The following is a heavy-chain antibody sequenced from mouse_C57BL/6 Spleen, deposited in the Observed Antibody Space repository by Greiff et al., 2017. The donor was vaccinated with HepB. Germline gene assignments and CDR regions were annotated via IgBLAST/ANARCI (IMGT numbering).Heavy chain of an antibody. CDR3: ARDRDYGSNYFDY. CDR1: GYSITSGYY. CDR2: ISYDGSN. J-gene: IGHJ2*01. D-gene: IGHD1-1*01. V-gene: IGHV3-6*01. Sequence: EVQLQQSGPGLVKPSQSLSLTCSVTGYSITSGYYWNWIRQFPGNKLEWMGYISYDGSNNYNPSLKNRISITRDTSKNQFFLKLNSVTTEDTATYYCARDRDYGSNYFDYWGQGTTLTVSS.